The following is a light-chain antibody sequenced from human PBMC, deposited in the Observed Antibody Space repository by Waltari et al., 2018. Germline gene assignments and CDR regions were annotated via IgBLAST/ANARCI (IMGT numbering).Light chain of an antibody. CDR2: ATS. Sequence: IQMTQSPSSLSASVGAGVTITCRASQSISTYLNWYQQKPGKAPKLLIFATSSLQSGVPSRFSGSGSGTDFTLSVSSLQPEDFATYFCQQTYSTLYTFGQGTKLEIK. CDR1: QSISTY. CDR3: QQTYSTLYT. V-gene: IGKV1-39*01. J-gene: IGKJ2*01.